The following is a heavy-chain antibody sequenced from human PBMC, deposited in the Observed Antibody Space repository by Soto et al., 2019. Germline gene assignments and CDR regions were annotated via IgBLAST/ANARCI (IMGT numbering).Heavy chain of an antibody. V-gene: IGHV3-48*03. Sequence: HPGGSLRLSCAAFGFTFTSFAMNWVRQAPGKGLEWVSYISSDDSVKYYADSVKGRFTISRDNAGNSLYLQMSSLRADDTAVYYCARENSIQPWLHHFDSWGPGTLVTVSS. CDR3: ARENSIQPWLHHFDS. CDR2: ISSDDSVK. CDR1: GFTFTSFA. J-gene: IGHJ4*02. D-gene: IGHD5-18*01.